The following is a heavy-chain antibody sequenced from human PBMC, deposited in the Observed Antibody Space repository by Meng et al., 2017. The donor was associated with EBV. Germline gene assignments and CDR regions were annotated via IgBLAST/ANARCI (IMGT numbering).Heavy chain of an antibody. CDR3: ARAEIAAAGRLDY. D-gene: IGHD6-13*01. CDR1: GGTFSSYA. CDR2: IIPIFGTA. J-gene: IGHJ4*02. Sequence: VHSAQSGAGVSKPGYSWKVSGKASGGTFSSYAISWVRQAPGQGLEWMGGIIPIFGTANYAQKFQGRVTITADKSTSTAYMELSSLRSEDTAVYYCARAEIAAAGRLDYWGQGTLVTVSS. V-gene: IGHV1-69*06.